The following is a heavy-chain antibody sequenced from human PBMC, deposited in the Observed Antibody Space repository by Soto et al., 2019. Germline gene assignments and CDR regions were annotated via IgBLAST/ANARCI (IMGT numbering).Heavy chain of an antibody. CDR2: ISYDGSNK. Sequence: GGSLRLSCAASGFTFSSYGMHWVRQAPGKGLEWVAVISYDGSNKYYADSEKGRFTISRDNSKNTLYLQMTSQRAEDKAVYYCAKEQGAASALDYWGQGTLVTVSS. V-gene: IGHV3-30*18. D-gene: IGHD3-16*01. CDR1: GFTFSSYG. J-gene: IGHJ4*02. CDR3: AKEQGAASALDY.